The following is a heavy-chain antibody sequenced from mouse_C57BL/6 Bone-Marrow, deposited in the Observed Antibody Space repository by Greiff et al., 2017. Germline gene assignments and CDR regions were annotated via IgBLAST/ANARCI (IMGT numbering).Heavy chain of an antibody. Sequence: DVKLVESGGGLVKPGGSLKLSCAASGFTFSDYGMHWVRQAPEKGLEWVAYISSGSSTIYYADTVKGRFTISRDNAKNTLFLQMTSLRSEDTAMYYCARSQLGRFAYWGQGTLVTVSA. D-gene: IGHD4-1*02. CDR2: ISSGSSTI. CDR1: GFTFSDYG. J-gene: IGHJ3*01. CDR3: ARSQLGRFAY. V-gene: IGHV5-17*01.